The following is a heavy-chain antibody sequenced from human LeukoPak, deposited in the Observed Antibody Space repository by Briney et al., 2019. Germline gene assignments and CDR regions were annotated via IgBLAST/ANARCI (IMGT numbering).Heavy chain of an antibody. Sequence: SETLSLTCTVSGGSISTYYWSWIRQPPGKGLEWIGYIHYSGSTNYNPSLKSRVTISVDTPKNQFSLKLSSVTAADTAVYYCARSSDLLYNWFDPWGQGTLVTVSS. J-gene: IGHJ5*02. CDR2: IHYSGST. V-gene: IGHV4-59*08. CDR3: ARSSDLLYNWFDP. D-gene: IGHD3-10*01. CDR1: GGSISTYY.